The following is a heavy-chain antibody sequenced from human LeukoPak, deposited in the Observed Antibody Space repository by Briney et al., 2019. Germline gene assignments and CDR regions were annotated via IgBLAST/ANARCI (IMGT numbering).Heavy chain of an antibody. CDR2: INPSGGST. CDR1: GYTFTSYY. J-gene: IGHJ6*03. CDR3: ARDYYDFWSGYYSHYYYYMDV. V-gene: IGHV1-46*01. D-gene: IGHD3-3*01. Sequence: GASVKVSCKASGYTFTSYYMHWVRQAPGQGLEWMGIINPSGGSTSYAQKFQGRVTMTRDMSTSTVYMELSRLRSDDTAVYYCARDYYDFWSGYYSHYYYYMDVWGKGTTVTVSS.